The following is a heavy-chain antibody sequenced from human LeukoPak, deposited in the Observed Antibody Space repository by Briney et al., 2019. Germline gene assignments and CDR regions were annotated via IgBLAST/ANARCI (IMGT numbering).Heavy chain of an antibody. J-gene: IGHJ4*02. CDR3: ARGEWELLF. CDR1: GGTFSSYA. Sequence: GASVKVSCKASGGTFSSYAISWVRQAPGQGLEWMGRIIPILGIANYAQKFQGRVTITADKSTSTAYMGLSSLRSEDTAVYYCARGEWELLFWGQGTLVTVSS. CDR2: IIPILGIA. D-gene: IGHD1-26*01. V-gene: IGHV1-69*04.